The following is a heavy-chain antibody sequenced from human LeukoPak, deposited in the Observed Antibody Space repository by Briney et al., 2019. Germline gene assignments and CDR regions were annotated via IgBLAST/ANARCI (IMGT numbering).Heavy chain of an antibody. J-gene: IGHJ4*02. D-gene: IGHD1-26*01. Sequence: ASVRLSCKASGYTFTSYDINCVRQATGQGLEWMGWMNPNSGNTGYAQKFQGRVTMTRNTSISTAYMELSSLRSEDTAVYYCARGGGVVGATSYYFDYWGQGTLVTVSS. V-gene: IGHV1-8*01. CDR1: GYTFTSYD. CDR2: MNPNSGNT. CDR3: ARGGGVVGATSYYFDY.